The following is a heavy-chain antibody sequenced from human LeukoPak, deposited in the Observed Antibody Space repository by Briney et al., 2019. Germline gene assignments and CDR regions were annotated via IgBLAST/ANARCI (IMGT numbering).Heavy chain of an antibody. V-gene: IGHV3-66*01. D-gene: IGHD3-10*01. J-gene: IGHJ4*02. Sequence: GGSLRLSCAASGFIVRSNYMSWVRQAPGRGLEWVSVIYSDDSTNYADSVKGRFTISRDNSRNTLYLQMNSLRAEDTAVYYCARVHYGSGSYFDYWGQGTLVTVSS. CDR1: GFIVRSNY. CDR2: IYSDDST. CDR3: ARVHYGSGSYFDY.